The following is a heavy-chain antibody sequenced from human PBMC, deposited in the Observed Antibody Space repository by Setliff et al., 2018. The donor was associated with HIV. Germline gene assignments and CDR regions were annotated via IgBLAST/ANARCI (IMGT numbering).Heavy chain of an antibody. CDR3: ARWPPHRSSDYDQEYYFDY. Sequence: SETLSLTCAVSGDSMSSGDYSWNWIRQSPGKGLEWIGNIYHSGSTYYNPSLKSRVTISVDTSKNQFSLKLSSVTAADTAVYYCARWPPHRSSDYDQEYYFDYWGQGTLVTVSS. D-gene: IGHD3-22*01. CDR1: GDSMSSGDYS. V-gene: IGHV4-30-2*06. CDR2: IYHSGST. J-gene: IGHJ4*02.